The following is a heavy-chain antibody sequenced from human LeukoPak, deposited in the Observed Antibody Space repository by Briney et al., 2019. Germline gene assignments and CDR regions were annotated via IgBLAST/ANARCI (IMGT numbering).Heavy chain of an antibody. CDR2: IYYSGST. J-gene: IGHJ2*01. V-gene: IGHV4-61*01. CDR3: ARSVVTLYWYFDL. Sequence: SETLPLTCTVSGGSISSRSYYWGWIRQPPGKGLEWIGYIYYSGSTNYNPSLKSRVTISLDTSKNQFSLKLSSVTTADTAVYYCARSVVTLYWYFDLWGRGTLVTVSS. D-gene: IGHD4-23*01. CDR1: GGSISSRSYY.